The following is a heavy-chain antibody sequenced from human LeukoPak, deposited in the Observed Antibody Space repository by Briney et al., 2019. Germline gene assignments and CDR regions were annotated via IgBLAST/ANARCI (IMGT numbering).Heavy chain of an antibody. J-gene: IGHJ6*02. Sequence: SETLSLTCTVSGGSISSYYWTWIRQPPGKGLEWMGYMPYSGSANYNPSLNSRGTISIDTSKNQFSLKLSSVTAADTAVYYCARERVEGSGSGSYDHYGMDVWGQGTTVTVSS. CDR2: MPYSGSA. CDR1: GGSISSYY. D-gene: IGHD3-10*01. V-gene: IGHV4-59*01. CDR3: ARERVEGSGSGSYDHYGMDV.